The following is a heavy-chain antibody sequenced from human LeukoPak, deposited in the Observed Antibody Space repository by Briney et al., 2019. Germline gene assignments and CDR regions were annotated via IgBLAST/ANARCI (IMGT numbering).Heavy chain of an antibody. CDR2: IYYSGST. Sequence: PSETLSLPCTVSGGSISSYYWSWIRQPPGKGVEGIGYIYYSGSTNYNPSLKSRVTISVDTSKNQFSLKLSAVTAADTTVYYCARENRYCSGGSCYPELYYDMDVWGKGTTVTISS. CDR1: GGSISSYY. D-gene: IGHD2-15*01. V-gene: IGHV4-59*01. J-gene: IGHJ6*03. CDR3: ARENRYCSGGSCYPELYYDMDV.